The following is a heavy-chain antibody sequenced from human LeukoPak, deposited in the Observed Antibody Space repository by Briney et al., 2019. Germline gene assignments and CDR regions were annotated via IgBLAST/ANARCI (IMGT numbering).Heavy chain of an antibody. J-gene: IGHJ6*02. CDR1: GFTFKNYG. D-gene: IGHD2-15*01. V-gene: IGHV3-30-3*01. Sequence: SLRLSCAASGFTFKNYGLHWVRQAPGKGLEWVAGTSYDGTNKYYADSVKGRFTISRDNSKNTLHMQMDSLRPEDTAVYYCARGDCSGGSCSSMDVWGQGTTVTVSS. CDR3: ARGDCSGGSCSSMDV. CDR2: TSYDGTNK.